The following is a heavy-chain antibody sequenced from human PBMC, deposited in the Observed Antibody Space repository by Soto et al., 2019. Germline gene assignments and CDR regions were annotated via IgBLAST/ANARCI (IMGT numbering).Heavy chain of an antibody. CDR2: ISSSSSYT. J-gene: IGHJ6*02. CDR3: ARAGTAADYYYYYYGMDV. Sequence: PGGSLRLSCAASGFTFSDYYMSWIRQAPGKGLEWVSYISSSSSYTNYADSVKGRFTISRDNAKNSLYLQMNSLRAEDTAVYYCARAGTAADYYYYYYGMDVWGQGTTVTVSS. CDR1: GFTFSDYY. V-gene: IGHV3-11*06. D-gene: IGHD6-13*01.